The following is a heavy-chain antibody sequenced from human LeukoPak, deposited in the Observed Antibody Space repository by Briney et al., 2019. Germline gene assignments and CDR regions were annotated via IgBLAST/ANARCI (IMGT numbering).Heavy chain of an antibody. V-gene: IGHV1-2*02. CDR1: GYTFTGYY. CDR2: INPNSGGT. Sequence: ASVKVSCKASGYTFTGYYMHWVRQAPGQGLEWMGWINPNSGGTNYAQKFQGRVTMTRDTSISTAYMELSRLRSDDTAVYYCARYYYDSSDYYYYMDVWGKGTTVTVSS. CDR3: ARYYYDSSDYYYYMDV. J-gene: IGHJ6*03. D-gene: IGHD3-22*01.